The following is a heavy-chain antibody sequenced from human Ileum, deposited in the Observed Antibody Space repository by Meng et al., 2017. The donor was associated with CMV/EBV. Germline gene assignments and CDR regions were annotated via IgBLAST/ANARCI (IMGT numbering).Heavy chain of an antibody. J-gene: IGHJ1*01. CDR2: VNNRGRT. Sequence: QVQLQQWGAGVLKPSDTLSLTCAVSGEPLNGFFCSWIRQPPARGLEWIGEVNNRGRTNYNPSLKSRLTISIDTSKRQLSLMVTSVTDADSAIYYCASGRLQFTPSALQHWGPGTLVTVSS. CDR3: ASGRLQFTPSALQH. CDR1: GEPLNGFF. V-gene: IGHV4-34*02. D-gene: IGHD5-24*01.